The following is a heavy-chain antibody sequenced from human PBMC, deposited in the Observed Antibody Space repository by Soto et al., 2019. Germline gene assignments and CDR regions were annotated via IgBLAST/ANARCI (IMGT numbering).Heavy chain of an antibody. Sequence: TLSLSCAISGDSVSSNSAAWNWIRHSPSIGLEWLGRTYYRSKWYNDYAVSVKSRITINPDTSKNQFSLQLNSVTPEDTAMYYCARGGYYDSSGYSRHFDYWGQGTLVTVSS. D-gene: IGHD3-22*01. CDR1: GDSVSSNSAA. J-gene: IGHJ4*02. CDR2: TYYRSKWYN. CDR3: ARGGYYDSSGYSRHFDY. V-gene: IGHV6-1*01.